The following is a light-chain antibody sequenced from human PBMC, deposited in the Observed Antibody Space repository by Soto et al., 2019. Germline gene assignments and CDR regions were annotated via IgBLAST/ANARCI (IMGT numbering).Light chain of an antibody. Sequence: EILLTQSPGTLSVSPGERATLSCRASQSVSSNFAWYQQKPGQAPRLLFYGASTGATGIPARFSGSGSETEFTLSISSLQSEDFAVYYCQQYNNWPGTFGQGTKVEIK. J-gene: IGKJ1*01. V-gene: IGKV3-15*01. CDR3: QQYNNWPGT. CDR2: GAS. CDR1: QSVSSN.